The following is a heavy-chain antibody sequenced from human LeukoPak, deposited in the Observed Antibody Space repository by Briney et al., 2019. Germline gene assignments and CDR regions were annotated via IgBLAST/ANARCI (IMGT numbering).Heavy chain of an antibody. V-gene: IGHV4-59*11. CDR1: ADSFSSHY. J-gene: IGHJ3*02. CDR2: ISYIGST. D-gene: IGHD4-17*01. Sequence: SETLSLTCAVSADSFSSHYWTWIRQPPGKGLEWIAYISYIGSTNYNPSLKSRVTISIDTYKNQFSLKLSSVTAADTAVYYCARDVVTVTKGFDIWGQGTMVSVSS. CDR3: ARDVVTVTKGFDI.